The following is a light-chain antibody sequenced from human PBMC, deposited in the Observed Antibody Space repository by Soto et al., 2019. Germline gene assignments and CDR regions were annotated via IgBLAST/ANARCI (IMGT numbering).Light chain of an antibody. CDR3: QQYKDWPLT. V-gene: IGKV3-15*01. Sequence: EVVMTQSPATLSVCPGERATLSFRASQSVNSNLAWYQQKPGQAPRLLIYGASFRATVIPARFSGSGSGTEFTPTISSLQSEDFAIYYCQQYKDWPLTFGQGTKVDIK. CDR2: GAS. J-gene: IGKJ1*01. CDR1: QSVNSN.